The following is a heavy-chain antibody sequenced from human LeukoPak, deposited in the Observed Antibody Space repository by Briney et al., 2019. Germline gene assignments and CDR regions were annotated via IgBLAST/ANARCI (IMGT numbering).Heavy chain of an antibody. Sequence: GGSLRLSCADSGFTFSSYWMSWVRQAPGKGLEWVANIKQDGSEKYYVDSVKGRFTISRDNAKNSLYLQMNSLRAEDTAVYYCAKESGYGDLVEFDYWGQGTLVTVSS. J-gene: IGHJ4*02. CDR2: IKQDGSEK. CDR1: GFTFSSYW. D-gene: IGHD4-17*01. CDR3: AKESGYGDLVEFDY. V-gene: IGHV3-7*03.